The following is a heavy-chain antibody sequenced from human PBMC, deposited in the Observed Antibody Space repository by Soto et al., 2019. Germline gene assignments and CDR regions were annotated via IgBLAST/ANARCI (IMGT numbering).Heavy chain of an antibody. Sequence: QVQLVQSGADVKKPGSSVKVSCKASGGIFSTYAISWLRQAPGQGLEWMGGIIPIFGTPNYAQRFQGRVTITADKSTSTAYMELSRLRSEDTAVYYCARDRDDYGSGNYYNRIDFWGQGTLVTVSS. J-gene: IGHJ4*02. CDR3: ARDRDDYGSGNYYNRIDF. CDR2: IIPIFGTP. V-gene: IGHV1-69*06. CDR1: GGIFSTYA. D-gene: IGHD3-10*01.